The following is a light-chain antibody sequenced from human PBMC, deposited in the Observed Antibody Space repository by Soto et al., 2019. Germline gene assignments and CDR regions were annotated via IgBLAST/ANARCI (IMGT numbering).Light chain of an antibody. V-gene: IGKV1-39*01. CDR1: QFINNY. Sequence: DIPMTQSPSSLSASVGDRVTITCRASQFINNYLSWYRQKPGKAPQLLIYAASSLQSGVPSRFSGSGSGRDFTLTITSLQLEDFASYYCQQTYSTPKTFGQGTRLEI. CDR3: QQTYSTPKT. J-gene: IGKJ2*01. CDR2: AAS.